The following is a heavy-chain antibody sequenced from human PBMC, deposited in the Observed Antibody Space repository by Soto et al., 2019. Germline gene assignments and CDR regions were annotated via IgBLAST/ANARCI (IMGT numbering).Heavy chain of an antibody. CDR1: GFTFSSYS. CDR3: AREEEYYGSGSYYNFDY. D-gene: IGHD3-10*01. V-gene: IGHV3-21*01. CDR2: ISSSSSYI. Sequence: GGSLRLSCVASGFTFSSYSMNWVRQAPGKGLEWVSSISSSSSYIYYADSVKGRFTISRDNAKNSLYLQMNSLRAEDTAVYYCAREEEYYGSGSYYNFDYWGQGTLVTVSS. J-gene: IGHJ4*02.